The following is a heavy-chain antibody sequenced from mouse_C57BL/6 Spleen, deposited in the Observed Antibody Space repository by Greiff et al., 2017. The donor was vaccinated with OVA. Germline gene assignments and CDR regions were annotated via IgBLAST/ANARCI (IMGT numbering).Heavy chain of an antibody. CDR2: IYPGSGST. Sequence: VQLQQPGAELVKPGASVKMSCKASGYTFTSYWITWVKQRPGQGLEWIGDIYPGSGSTNYNEKFKSKATLTVDTSSSTAYMQLSSLTSEDSAVYYCARIDYGSWYFDVWGTGTTVTVSS. J-gene: IGHJ1*03. CDR3: ARIDYGSWYFDV. V-gene: IGHV1-55*01. CDR1: GYTFTSYW. D-gene: IGHD1-1*01.